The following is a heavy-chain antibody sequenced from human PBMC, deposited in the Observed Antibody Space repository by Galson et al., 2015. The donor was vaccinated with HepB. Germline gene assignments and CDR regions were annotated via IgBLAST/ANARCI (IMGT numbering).Heavy chain of an antibody. Sequence: VKVSCKASGYTFTSYGISWVRQAPGQGLEWMGWISAYNGNTNYAQKLQGRVTMTTDTSTSTAYMELRSLRSDDTAVYYCARIRIPSIAAAGTSYYYGMDVWGQGTTVTVSS. CDR2: ISAYNGNT. J-gene: IGHJ6*02. CDR3: ARIRIPSIAAAGTSYYYGMDV. D-gene: IGHD6-13*01. V-gene: IGHV1-18*04. CDR1: GYTFTSYG.